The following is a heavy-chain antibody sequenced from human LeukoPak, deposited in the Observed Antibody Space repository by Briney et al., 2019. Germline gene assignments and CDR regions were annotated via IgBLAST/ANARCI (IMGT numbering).Heavy chain of an antibody. Sequence: PGGSLRLSCAASGFTFSSYSMNWVRQAPGKGLECVSYISSSSSTIYYADPVKGRFTISRDNAKNSLYLQMNSLRAEDTAVYYCASFCSSTSCYSSLYSTGYYYYGMDVWGQGTTVTVSS. J-gene: IGHJ6*02. V-gene: IGHV3-48*01. CDR2: ISSSSSTI. CDR1: GFTFSSYS. D-gene: IGHD2-2*02. CDR3: ASFCSSTSCYSSLYSTGYYYYGMDV.